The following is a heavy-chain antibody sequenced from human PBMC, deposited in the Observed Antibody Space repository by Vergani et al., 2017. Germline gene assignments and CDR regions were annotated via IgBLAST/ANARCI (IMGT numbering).Heavy chain of an antibody. J-gene: IGHJ6*03. CDR1: GFTFSSYA. CDR3: ARYGSNWSQGYYYMDV. D-gene: IGHD6-13*01. CDR2: ISGSGGST. Sequence: EVQLLESGGGLVQPGGSLRLSCAASGFTFSSYAMSWVRQAPGKGLEWVSAISGSGGSTYYADSVKGRFTISRDNSKNTLYLQMNSLRAEDTAVYYCARYGSNWSQGYYYMDVWGKGTTVTVSS. V-gene: IGHV3-23*01.